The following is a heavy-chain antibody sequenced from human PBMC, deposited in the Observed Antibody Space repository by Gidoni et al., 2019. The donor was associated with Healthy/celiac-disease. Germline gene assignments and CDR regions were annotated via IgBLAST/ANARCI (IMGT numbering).Heavy chain of an antibody. D-gene: IGHD2-15*01. CDR3: ARSPRGGPQFDAFDI. J-gene: IGHJ3*02. CDR1: GFTFSSYS. Sequence: EVQLVESGGGLVKPGGSLRLSCAASGFTFSSYSMNWVRQAPGKGLEWVSSISSSSSYIYYADSVKGRFTISRDNAKNSLYLQMNSLRAEDTAVYYCARSPRGGPQFDAFDIWGQGTMVTVSS. V-gene: IGHV3-21*01. CDR2: ISSSSSYI.